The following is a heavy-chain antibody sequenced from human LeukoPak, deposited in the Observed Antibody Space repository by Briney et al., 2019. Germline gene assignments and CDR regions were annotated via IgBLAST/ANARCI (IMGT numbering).Heavy chain of an antibody. CDR3: ARVAVAGSSRLDY. V-gene: IGHV4-34*01. Sequence: SETLSLTYAVYGGSFSGYYWSWIRQPPGKGLEWIGEINHSGSTNYNPSLKSRVTISVDTSKNQFSLKLSSVTAADTAVYYCARVAVAGSSRLDYWGQGTLVTVSS. J-gene: IGHJ4*02. CDR2: INHSGST. D-gene: IGHD6-19*01. CDR1: GGSFSGYY.